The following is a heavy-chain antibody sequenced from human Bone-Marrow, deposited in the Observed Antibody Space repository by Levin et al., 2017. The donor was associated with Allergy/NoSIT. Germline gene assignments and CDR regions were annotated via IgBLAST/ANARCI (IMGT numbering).Heavy chain of an antibody. CDR1: GFIFTSYG. Sequence: GGSLRLSCAASGFIFTSYGMHWVRQAPGKGLEWVAVIWYDGSKKYYADSVKGRFTISRDKSKKTVYLEMNSLRAEDTAVYYCARDQRSGSGSSSLDFWGQGTLVTVCS. D-gene: IGHD3-10*01. CDR2: IWYDGSKK. J-gene: IGHJ4*02. CDR3: ARDQRSGSGSSSLDF. V-gene: IGHV3-33*01.